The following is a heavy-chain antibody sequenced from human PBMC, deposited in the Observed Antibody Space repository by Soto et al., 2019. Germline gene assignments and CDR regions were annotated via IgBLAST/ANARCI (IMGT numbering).Heavy chain of an antibody. CDR2: IIPIFGTA. CDR3: ANGRNYDFWITQPNWFDP. Sequence: QVQLVQSGAEEKKPGSSVKVSCKASGGTFSSYAISWVRQAPGQGLEWMRGIIPIFGTANYAQKFQGRVTITADESTSTAYMELSSLRSEDTAVYYCANGRNYDFWITQPNWFDPWGQGTLDTVSS. CDR1: GGTFSSYA. J-gene: IGHJ5*02. D-gene: IGHD3-3*01. V-gene: IGHV1-69*12.